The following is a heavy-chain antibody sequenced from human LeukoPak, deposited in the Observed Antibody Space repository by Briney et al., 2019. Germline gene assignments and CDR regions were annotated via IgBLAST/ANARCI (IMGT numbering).Heavy chain of an antibody. CDR3: AKDWGSSGWYNYFDP. Sequence: GGSLRLSCAVSGFTISSHGMHWVRQAPGKGLEWVAMISYNGDSKYYGDSVKGRFTISRDNSKDTLYLEMDSLRTEDTAVYYCAKDWGSSGWYNYFDPWGQGTLVTVSS. CDR1: GFTISSHG. J-gene: IGHJ5*02. V-gene: IGHV3-30*18. CDR2: ISYNGDSK. D-gene: IGHD6-19*01.